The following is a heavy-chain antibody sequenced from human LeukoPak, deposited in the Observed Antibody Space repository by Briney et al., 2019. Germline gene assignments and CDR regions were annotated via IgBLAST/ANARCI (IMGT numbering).Heavy chain of an antibody. J-gene: IGHJ5*02. Sequence: GESLKISCKGSGYSFTSHWIGWVRQTPGKGLEWMGFIYPGDSRTRYNPSFEGQVTISADKSINTAYLQWSSLKASDTAMYYCACREFYSPWPGPWGQGTLVTVSS. CDR2: IYPGDSRT. V-gene: IGHV5-51*01. CDR1: GYSFTSHW. CDR3: ACREFYSPWPGP. D-gene: IGHD5-18*01.